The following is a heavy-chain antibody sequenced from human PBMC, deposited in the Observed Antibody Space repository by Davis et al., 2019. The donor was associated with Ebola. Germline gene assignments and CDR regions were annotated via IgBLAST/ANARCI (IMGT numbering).Heavy chain of an antibody. CDR1: GFTFSGSA. J-gene: IGHJ4*02. CDR3: ICSQQPFDY. V-gene: IGHV3-73*01. CDR2: IRSKANSYAT. Sequence: PGGSLRLSCAASGFTFSGSAMHWVRQASGKGLEWVGRIRSKANSYATAYAASVKGGFTISRDDSKNTAYLQMNSLKTEDTAVYYCICSQQPFDYWGQGTLVTVSS. D-gene: IGHD3-10*02.